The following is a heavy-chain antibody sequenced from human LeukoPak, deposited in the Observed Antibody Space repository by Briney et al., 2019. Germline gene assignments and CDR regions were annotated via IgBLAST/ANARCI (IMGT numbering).Heavy chain of an antibody. V-gene: IGHV4-34*01. CDR3: ARLPYYYYGMDV. J-gene: IGHJ6*02. CDR2: INHSGST. Sequence: SETQSLTCTVSGGSISSYYWSWIRQPPGKGLEWIGEINHSGSTNYNPSLKSRVTISVDTSKNQFSLKLSSVTAADTAVYYCARLPYYYYGMDVWGQGTTVTVSS. CDR1: GGSISSYY.